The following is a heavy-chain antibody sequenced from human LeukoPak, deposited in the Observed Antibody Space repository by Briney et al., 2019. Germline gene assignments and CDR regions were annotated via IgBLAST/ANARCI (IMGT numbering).Heavy chain of an antibody. CDR2: ISNDGSNK. CDR3: VKDRSNTWLFDY. V-gene: IGHV3-30*18. D-gene: IGHD6-13*01. J-gene: IGHJ4*02. CDR1: GFTFSSNF. Sequence: GGSLRLSCAASGFTFSSNFMHWGRQAPDKGLEWVAFISNDGSNKNYIDSVKGRFTISRDNSKNTLYLQMNSLRVEDTAVYFCVKDRSNTWLFDYWGQGTVVTVSS.